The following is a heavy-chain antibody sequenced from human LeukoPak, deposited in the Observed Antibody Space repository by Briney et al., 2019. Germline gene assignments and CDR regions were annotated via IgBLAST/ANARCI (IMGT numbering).Heavy chain of an antibody. V-gene: IGHV4-59*08. J-gene: IGHJ6*03. CDR3: ARVVVFGVVSSDYYYYYMDV. D-gene: IGHD3-3*01. CDR2: IYYSGST. CDR1: GGSISSYY. Sequence: SETLSLTYTVSGGSISSYYWSWIRQPPGKGLEWIGYIYYSGSTNYNPSLKSRVTISVDTSKKQFSLKLSSVTAADTAVYYCARVVVFGVVSSDYYYYYMDVWGKGTTVTVSS.